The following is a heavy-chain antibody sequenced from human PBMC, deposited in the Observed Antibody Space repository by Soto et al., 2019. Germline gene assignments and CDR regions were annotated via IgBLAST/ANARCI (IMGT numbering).Heavy chain of an antibody. V-gene: IGHV3-7*03. J-gene: IGHJ4*02. Sequence: GGSLRLSCAASGFSFSSYWMSWVRQAPGRGLEWVANINQDATRQSYVDSVEGQFSISRDNAKNSLYLQMNSLRVEDTAVYYCGKVGLFDGNKPITFEFWGQGTLVTVSS. CDR2: INQDATRQ. D-gene: IGHD3-10*01. CDR1: GFSFSSYW. CDR3: GKVGLFDGNKPITFEF.